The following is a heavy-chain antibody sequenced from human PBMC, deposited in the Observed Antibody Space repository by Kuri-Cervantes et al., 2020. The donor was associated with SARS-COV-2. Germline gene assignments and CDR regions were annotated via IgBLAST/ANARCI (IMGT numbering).Heavy chain of an antibody. Sequence: LSLTCAASGFTFSDHYMDWVRQAPGKGLEWVGRTRDKANSYTTEYAASVKGRFTISRDDSKNSLYLQMNSLKTEDTAVYYCAIGQWLATGALDYWGQGTLVTVSS. V-gene: IGHV3-72*01. CDR3: AIGQWLATGALDY. D-gene: IGHD6-19*01. CDR1: GFTFSDHY. CDR2: TRDKANSYTT. J-gene: IGHJ4*02.